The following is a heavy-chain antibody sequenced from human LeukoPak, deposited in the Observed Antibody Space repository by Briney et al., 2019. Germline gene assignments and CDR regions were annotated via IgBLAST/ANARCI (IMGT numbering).Heavy chain of an antibody. CDR1: GYSFTGYN. CDR3: ARHPYSGSYHFDY. Sequence: GASVKVSCKASGYSFTGYNMYWVRQAPGQGLEWMGWINPNSGGANSAQKFQGRVTMTRDTSISTAYMELSRLTSDDTAVYYCARHPYSGSYHFDYWGQGTLVTVSS. CDR2: INPNSGGA. D-gene: IGHD1-26*01. J-gene: IGHJ4*02. V-gene: IGHV1-2*02.